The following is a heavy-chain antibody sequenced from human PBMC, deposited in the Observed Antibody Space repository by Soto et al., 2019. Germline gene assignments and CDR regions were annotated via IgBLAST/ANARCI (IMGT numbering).Heavy chain of an antibody. V-gene: IGHV1-46*01. CDR2: INPSGGST. J-gene: IGHJ6*02. CDR1: GYTFTSYY. CDR3: ARVPVTGYYYYGMDV. Sequence: ASVKFPCDASGYTFTSYYMHWVRQAPGQGLEWMGIINPSGGSTSYAQKFQGRVTMTRDTSTSTVYMELSSLRSEDTAVYYCARVPVTGYYYYGMDVWGQGTTVTVSS. D-gene: IGHD5-18*01.